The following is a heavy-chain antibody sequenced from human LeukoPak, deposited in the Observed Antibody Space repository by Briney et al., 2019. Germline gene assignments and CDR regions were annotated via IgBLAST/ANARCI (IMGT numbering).Heavy chain of an antibody. V-gene: IGHV3-30*03. D-gene: IGHD1-14*01. Sequence: GGSLRLSCAASGFTFSSYGMHWVRQAPGKGLEWVAVISYDGSNKYYAGSVKGRFTISRDNSKNTLYPQMNSLRAEDTAVYYCASSPGAAYPDYWGQGTLVTVSS. CDR2: ISYDGSNK. CDR3: ASSPGAAYPDY. J-gene: IGHJ4*02. CDR1: GFTFSSYG.